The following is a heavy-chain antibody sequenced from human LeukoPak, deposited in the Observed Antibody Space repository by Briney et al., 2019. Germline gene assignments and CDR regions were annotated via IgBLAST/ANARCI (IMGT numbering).Heavy chain of an antibody. D-gene: IGHD2-15*01. CDR3: ASMVAATLHYFDY. CDR1: GFTFSSYA. CDR2: ISGSGGST. Sequence: GGSLRLSCAASGFTFSSYAMSWVRQAPGKGLEWVSAISGSGGSTYYADSVKGRFTISRDNSKNTLYLQMNSLRAEDTAVYYCASMVAATLHYFDYWGQGNLVTVSS. V-gene: IGHV3-23*01. J-gene: IGHJ4*02.